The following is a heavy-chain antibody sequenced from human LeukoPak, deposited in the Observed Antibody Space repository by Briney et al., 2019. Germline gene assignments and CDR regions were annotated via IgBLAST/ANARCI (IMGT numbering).Heavy chain of an antibody. J-gene: IGHJ4*02. CDR1: GFTFSSYA. V-gene: IGHV3-23*01. CDR2: ISGSGGST. CDR3: AKVGFTSSVDTAMDTFDY. Sequence: GGSLRLSXAASGFTFSSYAMSWVRQAPGKGLEWGSGISGSGGSTYYADSVKGRFTISRDNSRNTLYLQMNSLRAEDTAVYYCAKVGFTSSVDTAMDTFDYWGQGTLVTVSS. D-gene: IGHD5-18*01.